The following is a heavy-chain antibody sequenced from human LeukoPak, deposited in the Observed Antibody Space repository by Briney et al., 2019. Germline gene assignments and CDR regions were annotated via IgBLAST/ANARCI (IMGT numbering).Heavy chain of an antibody. J-gene: IGHJ4*02. Sequence: PSETLSLTCAVYGGSFSGYYWSWIRQPPGKGLEWIGEINHSGSTNYNPSLKSRVTISVDTSKNQFSLKLSSVTAADTAVYYCARRYYGSGSYYHYWGQGTLVTVSS. V-gene: IGHV4-34*01. CDR2: INHSGST. CDR1: GGSFSGYY. CDR3: ARRYYGSGSYYHY. D-gene: IGHD3-10*01.